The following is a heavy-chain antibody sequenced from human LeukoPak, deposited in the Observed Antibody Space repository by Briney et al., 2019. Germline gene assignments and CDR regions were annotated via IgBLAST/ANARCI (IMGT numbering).Heavy chain of an antibody. J-gene: IGHJ4*02. Sequence: QPGRSLRLSCAASGFTFSSYVMHWVRQAPGKGLEWVSGISWNSGSIGYADSVKGRFTISRDNAKNSLYLQMNSLRAEDMALYYCAKGYSSSSFFSYYFDYWGQGTLVTVSS. CDR2: ISWNSGSI. D-gene: IGHD6-6*01. CDR1: GFTFSSYV. CDR3: AKGYSSSSFFSYYFDY. V-gene: IGHV3-9*03.